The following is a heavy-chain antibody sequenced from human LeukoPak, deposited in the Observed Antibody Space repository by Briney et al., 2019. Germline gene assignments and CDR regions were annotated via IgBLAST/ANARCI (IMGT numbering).Heavy chain of an antibody. CDR3: ARDHILTGYYFFDY. CDR1: GGSMSSYY. D-gene: IGHD3-9*01. CDR2: IYPSGGT. V-gene: IGHV4-4*07. J-gene: IGHJ4*02. Sequence: SETLSLTCTVSGGSMSSYYWSWIRQPAEKGLEWIGRIYPSGGTNYNPSLKSRVTMSVDTSKNQFSLKLSSVTAADTAVYYCARDHILTGYYFFDYWGQGTLVTVSS.